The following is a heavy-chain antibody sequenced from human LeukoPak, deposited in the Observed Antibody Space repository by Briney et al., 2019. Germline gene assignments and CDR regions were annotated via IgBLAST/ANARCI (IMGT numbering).Heavy chain of an antibody. CDR1: GFTFSSFG. CDR3: AKEGTSSGWYLFADY. D-gene: IGHD6-19*01. V-gene: IGHV3-30*18. Sequence: GGSLRLSCAASGFTFSSFGVHWVRQARGKGREWVTVISYDGSNKYYADSVKGRFTISRDNSKNTLYLQMNSLRAEDTAVYYCAKEGTSSGWYLFADYWGQGTLVTVSS. J-gene: IGHJ4*02. CDR2: ISYDGSNK.